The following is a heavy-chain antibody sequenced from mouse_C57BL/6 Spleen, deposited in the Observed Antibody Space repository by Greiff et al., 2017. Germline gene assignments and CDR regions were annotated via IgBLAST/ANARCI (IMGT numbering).Heavy chain of an antibody. V-gene: IGHV5-16*01. CDR2: INYDGSST. CDR1: GFTFSDYY. J-gene: IGHJ1*03. Sequence: DVMLVESEGGLVQPGSSMKLSCTASGFTFSDYYMAWVRQVPEKGLEWVANINYDGSSTYYLDSLKSRFIISRDNAKNILYLQMSSLKSEDTATYYCARGGYYFDVWGTGTTVTVSS. CDR3: ARGGYYFDV.